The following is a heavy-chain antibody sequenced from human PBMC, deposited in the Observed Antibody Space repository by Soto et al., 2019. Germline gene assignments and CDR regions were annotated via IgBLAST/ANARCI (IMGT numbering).Heavy chain of an antibody. Sequence: GASVKVSCKASGYTFTDYYMQWVRQAPGQGLEWMGWINPKTGGTNYAQQFQGRVTMTKDTSISTVYMELSRLKSDDTAVYYCARDVSSGYWGQGTLVTVSS. CDR3: ARDVSSGY. CDR1: GYTFTDYY. D-gene: IGHD6-19*01. J-gene: IGHJ4*02. CDR2: INPKTGGT. V-gene: IGHV1-2*02.